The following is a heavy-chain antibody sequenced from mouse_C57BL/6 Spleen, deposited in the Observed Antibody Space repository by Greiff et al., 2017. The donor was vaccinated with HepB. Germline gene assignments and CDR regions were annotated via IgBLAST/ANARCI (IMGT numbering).Heavy chain of an antibody. CDR2: IYPRSGNT. D-gene: IGHD1-1*01. V-gene: IGHV1-81*01. CDR3: ARGLHYYGSSFYYFDY. Sequence: QVQLQQSGAELARPGASVKLSCKASGYTFTSYGISWVKQRTGQDLEWIGEIYPRSGNTYYNEKFKGKATLTADKSSSTAYMELRSLTSEDSAVYFCARGLHYYGSSFYYFDYWGQGTTLTVSS. J-gene: IGHJ2*01. CDR1: GYTFTSYG.